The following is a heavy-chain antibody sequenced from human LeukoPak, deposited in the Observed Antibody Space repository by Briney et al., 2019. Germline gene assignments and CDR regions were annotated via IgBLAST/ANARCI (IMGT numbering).Heavy chain of an antibody. CDR1: GFTFSSYA. J-gene: IGHJ4*02. Sequence: GGSLRLSCAASGFTFSSYAMSWVRQAPGKGLEWVSAISGSGGSTYYADSVKGRFTISRDNSKNTLYLQMNSLRAEDTAVYYCAKDIVVVPAAMPNPYGETPHFDYWGQGTLVTVSS. CDR3: AKDIVVVPAAMPNPYGETPHFDY. V-gene: IGHV3-23*01. CDR2: ISGSGGST. D-gene: IGHD2-2*01.